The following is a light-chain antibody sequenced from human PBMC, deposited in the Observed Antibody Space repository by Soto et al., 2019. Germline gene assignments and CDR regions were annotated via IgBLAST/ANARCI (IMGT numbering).Light chain of an antibody. J-gene: IGKJ1*01. CDR2: GAS. CDR1: QSVSSN. CDR3: QQYHHAPPAP. V-gene: IGKV3-15*01. Sequence: IVMTQSPATLSVSPGERATLSCRASQSVSSNLAWYQQKPGQAPRLLIYGASTRATGIPARFSGSGSGTEFTLTISSLQSEEGAVDYCQQYHHAPPAPLAQGPKLDIK.